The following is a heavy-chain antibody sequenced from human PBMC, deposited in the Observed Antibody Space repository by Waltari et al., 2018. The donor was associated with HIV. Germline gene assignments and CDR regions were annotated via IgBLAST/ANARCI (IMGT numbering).Heavy chain of an antibody. D-gene: IGHD1-26*01. CDR1: GFIFSSYS. Sequence: EAPLVESGGAFVQTGGSLRVSCVGTGFIFSSYSMNLVRQAPGKGREWVAYIGSGGTTIYADSVKGRFTISRDNAKNSVFLQMNSLREDDTAIYFCARDKLGDPAPVWGQGTTVTVSS. J-gene: IGHJ6*02. CDR2: IGSGGTT. V-gene: IGHV3-48*02. CDR3: ARDKLGDPAPV.